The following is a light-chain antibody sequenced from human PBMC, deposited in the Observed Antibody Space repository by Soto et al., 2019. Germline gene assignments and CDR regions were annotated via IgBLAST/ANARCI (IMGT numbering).Light chain of an antibody. J-gene: IGLJ2*01. CDR1: SSDVGGYNY. V-gene: IGLV2-14*01. Sequence: QSALTQPASVSGSPGQSITLSCTGTSSDVGGYNYVSWYQQHPGKAPQLMIYDVSNRPSGVSNRFSGSKSGNTASLTISGLQAEDEADYYCSSYTSSSTLEVVFGGGTKVTVL. CDR2: DVS. CDR3: SSYTSSSTLEVV.